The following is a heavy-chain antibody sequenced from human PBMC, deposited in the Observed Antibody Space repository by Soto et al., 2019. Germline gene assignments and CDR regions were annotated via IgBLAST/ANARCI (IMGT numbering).Heavy chain of an antibody. CDR2: IWYDGSNK. CDR1: GFTFSSYG. V-gene: IGHV3-33*01. CDR3: EREDYGDYDRKWFDP. J-gene: IGHJ5*02. D-gene: IGHD4-17*01. Sequence: GGSLRLSCAASGFTFSSYGMHWVRQAPGKGLEWVAVIWYDGSNKYYADSVKGRFTISRDNSKNTLYLQMNSLRAEDTAVYYCEREDYGDYDRKWFDPWGQGTLVTVS.